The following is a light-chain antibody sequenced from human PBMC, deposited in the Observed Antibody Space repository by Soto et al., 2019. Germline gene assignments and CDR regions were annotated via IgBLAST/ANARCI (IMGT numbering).Light chain of an antibody. CDR3: MQTTQFPLT. Sequence: DIVLTQTPLSSPVTLGQPASISCRSSQSLVHSDGNTYLNWLQQRPGQPPRLLIYEVSNRFSGVPDRFSGSGAGTDFTLEISRVEAEDVRVYYCMQTTQFPLTFGGGTKVEIK. CDR1: QSLVHSDGNTY. CDR2: EVS. V-gene: IGKV2-24*01. J-gene: IGKJ4*01.